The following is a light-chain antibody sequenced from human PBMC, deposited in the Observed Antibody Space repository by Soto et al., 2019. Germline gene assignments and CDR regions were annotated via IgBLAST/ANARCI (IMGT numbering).Light chain of an antibody. V-gene: IGKV3-20*01. CDR1: QSVSNNY. Sequence: EIVLTQSPGTLSLSPGERATLSCRASQSVSNNYLAWYQQKPGQAPRLLIYGASNSATGIPDRLSGSRSGTDFNLNITSLEPEDFGCYYCHQRQSWPTGSTFGQGMPLRIK. J-gene: IGKJ5*01. CDR2: GAS. CDR3: HQRQSWPTGST.